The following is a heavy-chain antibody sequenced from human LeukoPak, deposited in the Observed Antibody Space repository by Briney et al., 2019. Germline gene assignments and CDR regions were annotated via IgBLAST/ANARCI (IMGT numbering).Heavy chain of an antibody. V-gene: IGHV4-30-2*01. Sequence: SQTLSLTCTVSGGSISSGGYYWSWIRQPPGKGLEWIGYIYHSGSTYYNPSLKSRVTISVDRSKNQFSLKLSSVTAADTAVYYCARVYPSAAGPGDYYYYMDVWGKGTTVTVSS. CDR3: ARVYPSAAGPGDYYYYMDV. CDR1: GGSISSGGYY. J-gene: IGHJ6*03. D-gene: IGHD6-13*01. CDR2: IYHSGST.